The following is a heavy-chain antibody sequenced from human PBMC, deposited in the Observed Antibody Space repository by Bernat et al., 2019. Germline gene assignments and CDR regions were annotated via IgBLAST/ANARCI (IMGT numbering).Heavy chain of an antibody. CDR1: GYSISSGYY. D-gene: IGHD3-3*01. J-gene: IGHJ4*02. CDR2: IYHSGST. CDR3: ARSPLTLRFSEWYFDY. V-gene: IGHV4-38-2*01. Sequence: QVQLQESGPGLVKPSETLSLTCAVSGYSISSGYYWGWIRQPPGKGLEWIGSIYHSGSTYYNPSLKSRVTTSVVTSKDQFSLKLTSVTAADTAVYYCARSPLTLRFSEWYFDYWAREPWSPSPQ.